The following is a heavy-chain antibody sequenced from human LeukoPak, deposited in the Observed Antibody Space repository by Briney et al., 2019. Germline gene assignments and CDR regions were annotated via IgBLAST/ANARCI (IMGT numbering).Heavy chain of an antibody. V-gene: IGHV4-39*01. D-gene: IGHD1-26*01. CDR2: IYYSGST. J-gene: IGHJ4*02. CDR3: ARWGADRPVY. Sequence: SETLSLTCTVSGGSISSSSYYWGWIRQPPGKGLEWIGSIYYSGSTYYNPSLKSRVTISVDTSKNQFSLKLSSVTAADTAVYYCARWGADRPVYWGQGTLVTVSS. CDR1: GGSISSSSYY.